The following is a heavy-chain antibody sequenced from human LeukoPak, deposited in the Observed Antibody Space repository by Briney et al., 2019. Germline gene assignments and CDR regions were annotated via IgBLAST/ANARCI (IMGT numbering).Heavy chain of an antibody. Sequence: GGSLRLSCAASGFSVSNNYMSWVRQAPGKGLEGVSVIYSGGSTFYADSVKGRCTISRDNSKNTPYLQMNSLRAEDTAVYYCASDSYSPEYFQHWGQGTLVTVSS. CDR1: GFSVSNNY. J-gene: IGHJ1*01. D-gene: IGHD2-15*01. CDR3: ASDSYSPEYFQH. CDR2: IYSGGST. V-gene: IGHV3-66*01.